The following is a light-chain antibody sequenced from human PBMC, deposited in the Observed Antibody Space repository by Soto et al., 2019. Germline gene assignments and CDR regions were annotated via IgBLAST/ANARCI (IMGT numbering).Light chain of an antibody. CDR2: DVS. V-gene: IGKV1-5*01. CDR1: QSIGDS. J-gene: IGKJ1*01. Sequence: DIQMTQSPSALSASGGDRVTITFRASQSIGDSLAWYQQKPGKAPYLLISDVSSLERGVPSRFSGSGSGTEFTLTISSMQPDDFATFYCQQYNGYSRTFGQGTKVDI. CDR3: QQYNGYSRT.